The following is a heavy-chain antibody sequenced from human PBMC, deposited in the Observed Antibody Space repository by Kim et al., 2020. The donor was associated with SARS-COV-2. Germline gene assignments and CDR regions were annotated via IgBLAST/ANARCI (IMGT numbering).Heavy chain of an antibody. CDR2: ISGSGGST. Sequence: GGSLRLSCAASGFTFSSFAMSWVRQAPGKGLEWVSGISGSGGSTYYADSVKGRFTISRDNSKNTLYLQMNSLRAEDTAVYYCANTRCLHCSSTTWGKGTMVTVSS. D-gene: IGHD2-2*01. J-gene: IGHJ6*04. V-gene: IGHV3-23*01. CDR1: GFTFSSFA. CDR3: ANTRCLHCSSTT.